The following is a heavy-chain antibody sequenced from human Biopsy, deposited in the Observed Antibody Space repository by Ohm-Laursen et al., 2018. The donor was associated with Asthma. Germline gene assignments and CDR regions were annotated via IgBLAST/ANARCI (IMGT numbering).Heavy chain of an antibody. CDR3: ARGGGAPFQH. CDR2: IIPIFGTA. J-gene: IGHJ1*01. V-gene: IGHV1-69*01. CDR1: GGTFRSYA. Sequence: GSSVKASCKASGGTFRSYAISWVRQPPGQGLEWMGGIIPIFGTANYAQRFQGRVTITADESTSTAYMELSSLRSEDTAVYYCARGGGAPFQHWGQGTLVTVSS. D-gene: IGHD2-21*01.